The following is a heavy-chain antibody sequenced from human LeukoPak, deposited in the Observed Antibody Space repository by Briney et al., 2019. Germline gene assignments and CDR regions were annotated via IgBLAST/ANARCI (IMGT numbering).Heavy chain of an antibody. CDR3: ARGLMMAVAGRGEFHY. CDR2: IYYSGST. D-gene: IGHD6-13*01. CDR1: GGSISSYY. J-gene: IGHJ4*02. Sequence: SETLSLTCTVSGGSISSYYWSWIRQPPGKGLEWIGYIYYSGSTNYNPSLKSRVTISVDTSKNQFSLKLSSVPAGDTAVYYCARGLMMAVAGRGEFHYWGQGTLVTVSS. V-gene: IGHV4-59*01.